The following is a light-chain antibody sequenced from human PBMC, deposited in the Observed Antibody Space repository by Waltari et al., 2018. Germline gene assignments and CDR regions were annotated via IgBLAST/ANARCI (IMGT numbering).Light chain of an antibody. Sequence: QSALTQPPSASGSPGQSVTISCPGTRSDAGGSISVSCYQLHPGKAPKLMIYEVTTRPSGVPDRFSGSQSGHTASLTVSGLQAEDEADYYCTSYAGSNGLVFGGGTKVTVL. CDR1: RSDAGGSIS. J-gene: IGLJ2*01. CDR2: EVT. V-gene: IGLV2-8*01. CDR3: TSYAGSNGLV.